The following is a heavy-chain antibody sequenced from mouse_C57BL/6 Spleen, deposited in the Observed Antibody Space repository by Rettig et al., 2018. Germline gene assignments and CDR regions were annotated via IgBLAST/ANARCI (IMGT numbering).Heavy chain of an antibody. D-gene: IGHD2-4*01. V-gene: IGHV1-59*01. Sequence: GTSVKLSCKASGYTFTSYWMHWVKQRPGQGLEWIGVIDPSDSYTNYNQKFKGKATLTVDTSSSTAYMQLSSLTSEDSAVYYCAREDDYDYFDYWGQGTTLTVSS. CDR1: GYTFTSYW. CDR3: AREDDYDYFDY. CDR2: IDPSDSYT. J-gene: IGHJ2*01.